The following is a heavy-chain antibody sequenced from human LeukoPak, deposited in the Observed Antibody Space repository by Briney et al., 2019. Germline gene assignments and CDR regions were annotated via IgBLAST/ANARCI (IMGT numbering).Heavy chain of an antibody. J-gene: IGHJ4*02. CDR2: IYYSGST. CDR3: ARGVVYYYDSSGYFDY. D-gene: IGHD3-22*01. V-gene: IGHV4-59*01. CDR1: GGSISSYY. Sequence: SETLSLTCTASGGSISSYYWSWIRQPPGKGLEWIGYIYYSGSTNYNPSLKSRVTISVDTSKNQFSLKLSPVTAADTAVYYCARGVVYYYDSSGYFDYWGQGTLVTVSS.